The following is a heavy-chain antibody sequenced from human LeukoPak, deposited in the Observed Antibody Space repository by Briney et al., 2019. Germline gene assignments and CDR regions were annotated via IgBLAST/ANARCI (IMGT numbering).Heavy chain of an antibody. Sequence: SETLSLTCAVYGGSFSGYCWSWIRQPPGKGLEWIGEINHSGSTNYNPSLKSRVTISVDTSKNQFSLKLSSVTAADTAVYYCASSLTRRWFDPWGQGTLVTVSS. CDR3: ASSLTRRWFDP. D-gene: IGHD4-11*01. CDR2: INHSGST. V-gene: IGHV4-34*01. J-gene: IGHJ5*02. CDR1: GGSFSGYC.